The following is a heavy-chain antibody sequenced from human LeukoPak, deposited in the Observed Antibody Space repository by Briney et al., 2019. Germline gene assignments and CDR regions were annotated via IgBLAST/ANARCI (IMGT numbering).Heavy chain of an antibody. J-gene: IGHJ4*02. Sequence: PSETLSLTCAVSGVSINSSQYYWGWIRQPPGKGLDWIGTMYYSGSTYYNPSLKTRATISVDTSKNQFFLNLSSVTAADTAVYYCARQREQYVDFWGQGSLVTVSS. V-gene: IGHV4-39*01. CDR1: GVSINSSQYY. CDR3: ARQREQYVDF. CDR2: MYYSGST. D-gene: IGHD1-26*01.